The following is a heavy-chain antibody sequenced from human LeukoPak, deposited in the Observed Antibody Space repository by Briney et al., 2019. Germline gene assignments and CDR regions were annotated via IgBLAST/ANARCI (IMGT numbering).Heavy chain of an antibody. CDR3: AKWAKYDFWSGYYGSYDAFDI. D-gene: IGHD3-3*01. CDR1: GFTFSNYW. Sequence: GGSLRLSCVASGFTFSNYWMTWVRQAPGKGLEWLANMKLDGSKEHYVDSVKGRFTISRDNAKNSLYLQMNSLRAEDTAVYYCAKWAKYDFWSGYYGSYDAFDIWGQGTMVTVSS. J-gene: IGHJ3*02. CDR2: MKLDGSKE. V-gene: IGHV3-7*03.